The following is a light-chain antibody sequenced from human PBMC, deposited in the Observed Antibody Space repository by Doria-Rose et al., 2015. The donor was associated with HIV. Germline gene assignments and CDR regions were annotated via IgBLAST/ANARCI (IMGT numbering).Light chain of an antibody. Sequence: ATLSVSPGERATLSCRASQSVSSNLAWYQRKPGQAPRLLIYGASTRAIGIPARFSGSGSGTEFTLTISSLQSEDFAVYYCQQYNNWPLYTFGQGTKLEIK. CDR3: QQYNNWPLYT. CDR1: QSVSSN. J-gene: IGKJ2*01. CDR2: GAS. V-gene: IGKV3-15*01.